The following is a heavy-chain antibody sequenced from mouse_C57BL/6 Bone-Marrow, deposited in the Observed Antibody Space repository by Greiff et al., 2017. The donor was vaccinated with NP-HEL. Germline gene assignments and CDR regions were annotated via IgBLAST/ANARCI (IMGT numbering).Heavy chain of an antibody. CDR1: GYTFTDYN. CDR2: INPNNGGT. CDR3: ARSPSSSNYAMDY. Sequence: VQLQQSGPELVKPGASVKMSCKASGYTFTDYNMHWVKQSHVKSLEWIGYINPNNGGTSYNQKFKGKATLTVNKSSSTAYMELRSLTSEDSAVYYCARSPSSSNYAMDYWGQGTSVTVSS. V-gene: IGHV1-22*01. J-gene: IGHJ4*01.